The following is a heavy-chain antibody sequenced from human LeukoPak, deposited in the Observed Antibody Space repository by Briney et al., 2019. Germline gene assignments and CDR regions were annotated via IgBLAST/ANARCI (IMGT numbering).Heavy chain of an antibody. Sequence: PGGSLRLSCAASGFTFDDYGMSWVRQAPGKGLEWVSDINWNGGSTGYADSVKGRFTISRDNAKNSLYLQMNSLRAEDTAVYYCARDLIVGTTIRYYFDYWGQGTLVTVSS. V-gene: IGHV3-20*04. J-gene: IGHJ4*02. CDR1: GFTFDDYG. CDR2: INWNGGST. CDR3: ARDLIVGTTIRYYFDY. D-gene: IGHD1-26*01.